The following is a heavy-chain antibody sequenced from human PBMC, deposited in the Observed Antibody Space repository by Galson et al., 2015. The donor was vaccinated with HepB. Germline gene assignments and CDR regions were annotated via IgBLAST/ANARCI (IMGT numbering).Heavy chain of an antibody. CDR3: ARQLWFGKGEMDAFDI. V-gene: IGHV5-51*03. J-gene: IGHJ3*02. CDR2: IYPGDSDT. CDR1: GYSFTSYW. Sequence: QSGAEVKKPGESLKISCKGSGYSFTSYWIGWVRQMPGKGLEWMGIIYPGDSDTRYSPSFQGQVTISADKSISTAYLQWSSLKASDTAMYYCARQLWFGKGEMDAFDIWGQGTMVTVSS. D-gene: IGHD3-10*01.